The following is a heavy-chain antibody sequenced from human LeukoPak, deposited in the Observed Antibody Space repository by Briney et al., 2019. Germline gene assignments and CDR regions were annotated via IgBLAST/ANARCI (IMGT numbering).Heavy chain of an antibody. D-gene: IGHD2-15*01. CDR2: ISGSGGST. CDR3: AKDVFYCRGGSCRYYYYYGMDV. J-gene: IGHJ6*04. CDR1: GFTFSSYA. V-gene: IGHV3-23*01. Sequence: GGSLRLSCVASGFTFSSYAMSWVRQAPGKGLEWVSAISGSGGSTYYADSVKGRFTISRDNSKNTLYLQMNSLRAEDTAVYYCAKDVFYCRGGSCRYYYYYGMDVWGKGTTVTVSS.